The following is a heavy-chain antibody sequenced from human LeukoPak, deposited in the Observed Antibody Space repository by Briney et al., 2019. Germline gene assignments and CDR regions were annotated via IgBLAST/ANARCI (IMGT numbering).Heavy chain of an antibody. V-gene: IGHV4-39*07. CDR2: IYHSGST. CDR1: GGSVSSGSYY. D-gene: IGHD1-26*01. CDR3: ASAPLRIVGAIRDAFDI. Sequence: PSETLSLTCTVSGGSVSSGSYYWSWVRQPPGKGLEWIGEIYHSGSTNYNPSLKSRVTISVDKSKNQFSLKLSSVTAADTAVYYCASAPLRIVGAIRDAFDIWGQGTMVTVSS. J-gene: IGHJ3*02.